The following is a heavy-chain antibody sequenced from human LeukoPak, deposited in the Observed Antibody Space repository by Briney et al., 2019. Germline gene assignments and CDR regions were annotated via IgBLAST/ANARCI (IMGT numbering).Heavy chain of an antibody. J-gene: IGHJ6*03. CDR1: GFTFSSYW. CDR3: ARDGGSGSMDV. CDR2: INSDGSST. V-gene: IGHV3-74*01. D-gene: IGHD3-10*01. Sequence: GGSLRLSCAASGFTFSSYWMHWVRQAPGKGLVWVSRINSDGSSTSYADSVKGRFAISRDNAKNTLYLQMNSLRADATAVYYCARDGGSGSMDVWGKGTTVTVSS.